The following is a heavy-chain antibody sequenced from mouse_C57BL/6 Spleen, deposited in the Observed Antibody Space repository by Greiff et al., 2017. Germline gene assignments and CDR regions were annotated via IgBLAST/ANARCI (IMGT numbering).Heavy chain of an antibody. J-gene: IGHJ4*01. CDR1: GYTFTSYW. V-gene: IGHV1-69*01. CDR3: FITTVVELSMDY. CDR2: IDPSDSYT. D-gene: IGHD1-1*01. Sequence: QVQLQQPGAELVMPGASVKLSCKASGYTFTSYWMHWVKQRPGQGLEWIGEIDPSDSYTNYNQKFKGKSTLTVDKSSSTAYMQLSSLTSEDSAVYYCFITTVVELSMDYWGQGTSVTVAS.